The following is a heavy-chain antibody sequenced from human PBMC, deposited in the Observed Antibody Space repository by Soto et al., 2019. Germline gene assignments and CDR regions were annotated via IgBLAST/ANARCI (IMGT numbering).Heavy chain of an antibody. CDR1: GGSISSSNW. V-gene: IGHV4-4*02. Sequence: SETLSLTCAVSGGSISSSNWWSWVRQPPGKGLEWIGEIYHSGSTNYNPSLKSRVTISVDKSSNQFSLKLTSVTASDTAVYYCAFSTMPRTRDLVYWAQGTLVTVSS. CDR2: IYHSGST. CDR3: AFSTMPRTRDLVY. J-gene: IGHJ4*02. D-gene: IGHD2-2*01.